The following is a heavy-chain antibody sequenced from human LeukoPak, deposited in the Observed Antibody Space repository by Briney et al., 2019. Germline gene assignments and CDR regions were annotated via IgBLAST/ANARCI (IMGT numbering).Heavy chain of an antibody. CDR2: LSAYTGGT. V-gene: IGHV1-18*01. CDR1: GYNLTTYG. J-gene: IGHJ4*02. Sequence: ASVKVSCKVSGYNLTTYGINWVRQAPGQGLEWMGWLSAYTGGTNYAQDFRGRVTMTTDTSTSTAYMELRSLRSDDTAVYYCARELYNLAADHWGQGTLVIVSS. D-gene: IGHD1-20*01. CDR3: ARELYNLAADH.